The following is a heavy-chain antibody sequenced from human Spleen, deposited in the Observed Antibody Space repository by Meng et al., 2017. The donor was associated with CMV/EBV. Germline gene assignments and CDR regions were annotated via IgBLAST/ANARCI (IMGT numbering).Heavy chain of an antibody. D-gene: IGHD4-11*01. CDR1: GFTFGDYA. CDR2: IRNKVFGGTT. Sequence: GESLKISCTSSGFTFGDYAMSWVRQAPGKGLEWVGFIRNKVFGGTTEYAASVKGRFTISRDDSKSIAYLQMNSLTTEDTAVYYCTRGQSYRTTVDAFDVWGQGTVVTVSS. CDR3: TRGQSYRTTVDAFDV. J-gene: IGHJ3*01. V-gene: IGHV3-49*04.